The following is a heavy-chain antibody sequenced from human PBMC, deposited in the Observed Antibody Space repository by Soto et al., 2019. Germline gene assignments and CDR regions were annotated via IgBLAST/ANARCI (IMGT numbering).Heavy chain of an antibody. V-gene: IGHV1-69*13. CDR2: IIPIFGTA. J-gene: IGHJ6*02. Sequence: SVKVSCKASGGTFSSYAISWVRQAPGQGLEWMGGIIPIFGTANYAQKFQGRVTITADESTSTAYMELSSLRSEDTAVYYCARGGVDTAMVTSRLPYYYYGMDVWGQGTTVTVSS. D-gene: IGHD5-18*01. CDR1: GGTFSSYA. CDR3: ARGGVDTAMVTSRLPYYYYGMDV.